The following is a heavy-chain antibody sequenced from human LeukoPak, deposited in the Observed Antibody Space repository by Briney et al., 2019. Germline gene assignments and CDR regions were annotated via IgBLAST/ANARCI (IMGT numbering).Heavy chain of an antibody. D-gene: IGHD2-15*01. CDR3: AKGRGRVVVTEVADY. CDR2: ISGSGVST. CDR1: GFTFSSYA. J-gene: IGHJ4*02. Sequence: GGSLRLSCAVSGFTFSSYAMGWVRQAPGKGLEWVSAISGSGVSTHYADSVKGRFTISRDNSKNTLYLQMNSLRAEDTAVYYCAKGRGRVVVTEVADYWGQGTLVTVSS. V-gene: IGHV3-23*01.